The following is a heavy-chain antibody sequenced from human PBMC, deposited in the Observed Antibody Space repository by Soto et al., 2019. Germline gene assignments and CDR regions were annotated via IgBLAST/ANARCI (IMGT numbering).Heavy chain of an antibody. CDR3: ARGAATVTPGWFDP. D-gene: IGHD4-17*01. Sequence: SETLSLTCAVSGYSISSGYYWGWIRQTPGKGLEWIAGIYHSGSTYYNPSLKSRVTISVDTSKNQFSLKLTSVTAADTAVYYCARGAATVTPGWFDPWGQGIMVTVSS. V-gene: IGHV4-38-2*01. CDR1: GYSISSGYY. CDR2: IYHSGST. J-gene: IGHJ5*02.